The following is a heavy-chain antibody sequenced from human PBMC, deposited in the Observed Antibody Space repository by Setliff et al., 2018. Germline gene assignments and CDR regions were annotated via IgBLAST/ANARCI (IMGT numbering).Heavy chain of an antibody. V-gene: IGHV7-4-1*02. D-gene: IGHD3-22*01. J-gene: IGHJ3*02. CDR1: GYTFRSYG. CDR2: INTNTGNP. CDR3: ARDLWFLDYDSGSGAFDI. Sequence: GASVKVSCKASGYTFRSYGINWVRQAPGQGLEWMGWINTNTGNPTYAQGFTGRFVFSLDTSVSTAYLQISSLKAEDTAVYYCARDLWFLDYDSGSGAFDIWGQGTMVTVSS.